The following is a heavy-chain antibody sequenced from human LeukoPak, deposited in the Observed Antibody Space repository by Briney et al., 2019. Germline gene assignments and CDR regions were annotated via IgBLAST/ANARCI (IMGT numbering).Heavy chain of an antibody. J-gene: IGHJ4*02. CDR1: GFTFSSYS. V-gene: IGHV3-21*01. Sequence: AGGSLRLSCAASGFTFSSYSMKWVRQAPGKGLEWVSSISSSSSYIYYADSVKGRFTISRDNAKNSLYLQMNSLRAEDTAVYYCARAPRELFDYWGQGTLVTVSS. D-gene: IGHD3-10*01. CDR2: ISSSSSYI. CDR3: ARAPRELFDY.